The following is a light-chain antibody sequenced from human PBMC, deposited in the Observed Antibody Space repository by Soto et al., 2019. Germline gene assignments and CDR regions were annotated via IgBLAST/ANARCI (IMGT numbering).Light chain of an antibody. CDR2: GNS. CDR3: QSYDSSLSAL. J-gene: IGLJ3*02. Sequence: QSVLTQPPSVSGAPGQRVTISCTGSSSNIGAGYDVHWYQQLPGTAPKLLIYGNSNRPSGVPERFSGSKSGTSASLAITGLQAEDEADYYCQSYDSSLSALFGGGTKVTVL. V-gene: IGLV1-40*01. CDR1: SSNIGAGYD.